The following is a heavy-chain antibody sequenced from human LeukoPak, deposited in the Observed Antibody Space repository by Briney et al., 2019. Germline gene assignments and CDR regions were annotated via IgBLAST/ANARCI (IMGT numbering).Heavy chain of an antibody. CDR1: GDSISSDY. D-gene: IGHD3-22*01. V-gene: IGHV4-59*01. CDR3: ARGGYYYDYFDY. CDR2: IYYSGST. Sequence: SETLSLTCTVSGDSISSDYWSWIRQPPGKGLEWIGYIYYSGSTNYNPSLKSRVTISVDTSKNQFSLKLSSVTAADTAVYYCARGGYYYDYFDYWGQGTLVTVSS. J-gene: IGHJ4*02.